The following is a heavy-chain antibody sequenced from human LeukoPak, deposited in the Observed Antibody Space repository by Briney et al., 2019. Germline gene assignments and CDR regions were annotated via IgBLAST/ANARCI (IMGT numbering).Heavy chain of an antibody. D-gene: IGHD2-2*01. CDR2: INPNSGGT. CDR3: ARDRVWCSSTSCYYYYYGMDV. CDR1: GYTFTGYY. Sequence: GASVKVSCKASGYTFTGYYMHWVRQAPGQGLEWMGRINPNSGGTNYAQKFQGRVTMTRDTSISTAYMELSRLRSDDTAVYYCARDRVWCSSTSCYYYYYGMDVWGQWTTVTVSS. J-gene: IGHJ6*02. V-gene: IGHV1-2*06.